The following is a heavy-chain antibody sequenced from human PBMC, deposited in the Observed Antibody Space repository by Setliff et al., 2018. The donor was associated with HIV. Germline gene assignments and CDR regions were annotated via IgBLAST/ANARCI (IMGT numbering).Heavy chain of an antibody. CDR3: ARLILGELSLFGPYWYFDL. CDR1: GGSIDSSAYY. D-gene: IGHD3-16*02. Sequence: PSETLSLTCSVSGGSIDSSAYYWGWIRQPPGKGLEWIGTVYYTGSTFYNPSLESRVTISVDKSKNQFSLKLRSVTATDTTVYYCARLILGELSLFGPYWYFDLWGRGTLVTSPQ. J-gene: IGHJ2*01. CDR2: VYYTGST. V-gene: IGHV4-39*01.